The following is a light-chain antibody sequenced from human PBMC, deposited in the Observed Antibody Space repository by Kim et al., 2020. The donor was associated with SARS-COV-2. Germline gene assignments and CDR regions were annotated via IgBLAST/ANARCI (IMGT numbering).Light chain of an antibody. Sequence: DIQMTQSPSTLSASVGDRVTITCRASQNINIWLAWYQQKPGKAPNLLIYDASNLETGVPSRFSDSGSGTQFTLTISSLQPADFATYYCQEYKSDSWTFGQGTKVDIK. J-gene: IGKJ1*01. CDR1: QNINIW. CDR2: DAS. CDR3: QEYKSDSWT. V-gene: IGKV1-5*01.